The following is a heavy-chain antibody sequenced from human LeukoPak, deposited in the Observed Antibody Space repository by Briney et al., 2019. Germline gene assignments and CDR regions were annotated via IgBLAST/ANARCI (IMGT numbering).Heavy chain of an antibody. CDR1: GGTFSSYA. J-gene: IGHJ4*02. CDR3: LTLSGSHRRPY. V-gene: IGHV1-69*13. CDR2: IIPIFGTA. D-gene: IGHD3-22*01. Sequence: ASVEVSCKASGGTFSSYAISWERQAPGQGLEWMGGIIPIFGTANYAQKFQGRVTITADESTSTAYMELSSLRSEDTAVYYCLTLSGSHRRPYWGQGTLVTVSS.